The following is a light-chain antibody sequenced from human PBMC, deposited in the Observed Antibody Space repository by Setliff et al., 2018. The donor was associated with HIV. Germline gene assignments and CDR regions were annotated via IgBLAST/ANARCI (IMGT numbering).Light chain of an antibody. CDR1: SSDAGDYNF. V-gene: IGLV2-14*03. Sequence: QSALTQPRSVSGSPGQSVTIACTGTSSDAGDYNFVSWYQQHPGKVPKLLISDVSNRPSGVSDRFSGSKSGNTASLTISGLQAEDEADYHCSSYTSGSTRVFGTGTKVTVL. CDR2: DVS. CDR3: SSYTSGSTRV. J-gene: IGLJ1*01.